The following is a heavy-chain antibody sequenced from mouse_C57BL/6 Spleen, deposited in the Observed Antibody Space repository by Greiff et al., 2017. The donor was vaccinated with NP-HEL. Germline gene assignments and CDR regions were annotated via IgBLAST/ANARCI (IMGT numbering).Heavy chain of an antibody. CDR1: GFTFSSYG. CDR2: ISSGGSYT. J-gene: IGHJ4*01. CDR3: AKLDYAMDY. Sequence: EVMLVESGGDLVKPGGSLKLSCAASGFTFSSYGMSWVRQTPDKRLEWVATISSGGSYTYYPDSVKGRFTISRDNAKNTLYLQMSSLKYEDTAMYYCAKLDYAMDYWGQGTSVTVSS. V-gene: IGHV5-6*02.